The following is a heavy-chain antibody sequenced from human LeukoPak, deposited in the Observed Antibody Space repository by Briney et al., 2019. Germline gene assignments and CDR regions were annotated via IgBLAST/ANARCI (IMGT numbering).Heavy chain of an antibody. Sequence: PETPSLTCTVSGGSISRYYWSWIRQPPGTGLEWIGYIYNIGRADYNPSLKSRVSMSVDTSKNQFSLRVNSMTAADTAVYYCARGDFWSGAPTDWGQGTLVTVS. V-gene: IGHV4-59*01. CDR2: IYNIGRA. CDR3: ARGDFWSGAPTD. CDR1: GGSISRYY. D-gene: IGHD3-3*01. J-gene: IGHJ4*02.